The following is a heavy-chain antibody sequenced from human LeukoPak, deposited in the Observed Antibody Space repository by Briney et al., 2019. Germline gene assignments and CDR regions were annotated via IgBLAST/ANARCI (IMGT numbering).Heavy chain of an antibody. CDR3: ARVKRGRFLEWPKGNWFDP. J-gene: IGHJ5*02. D-gene: IGHD3-3*01. CDR1: GGSFSGYY. CDR2: INHSGST. Sequence: PSETLSLTCAVYGGSFSGYYWSRIRQPPGKGLEWIGEINHSGSTNYNPSLKSRVIISVDTSKNQFSLKLSSVTAADTAVYYCARVKRGRFLEWPKGNWFDPWGQGTLVTVSS. V-gene: IGHV4-34*01.